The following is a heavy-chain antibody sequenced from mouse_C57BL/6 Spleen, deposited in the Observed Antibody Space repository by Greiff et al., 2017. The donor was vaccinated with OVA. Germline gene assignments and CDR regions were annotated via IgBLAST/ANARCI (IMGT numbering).Heavy chain of an antibody. Sequence: QVQLKESGPGLVQPSQSLSITCTVSGFSLTSYGVHWVRQPPGKGLEWLGVIWSGGSTDYNAAFISRLSISKDNSKSQVFFKMNSLQADDTAIYYCAKNGDGSSYSAWFAYWSQGTLVTVSA. CDR2: IWSGGST. J-gene: IGHJ3*01. CDR1: GFSLTSYG. CDR3: AKNGDGSSYSAWFAY. V-gene: IGHV2-4*01. D-gene: IGHD1-1*01.